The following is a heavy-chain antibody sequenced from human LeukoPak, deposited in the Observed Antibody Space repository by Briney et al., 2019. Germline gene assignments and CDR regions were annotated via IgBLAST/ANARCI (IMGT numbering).Heavy chain of an antibody. Sequence: PSETLSLTCAVYSVSFSGYYWSWIRQSPGKGLEWIGEINHSGSTNYNPSLKSRVTISIDTSKNQFSLKLRSVTAADTAVYFCARRAFPTSYSLWGQGTLVTASS. V-gene: IGHV4-34*01. CDR1: SVSFSGYY. J-gene: IGHJ4*02. D-gene: IGHD2-15*01. CDR2: INHSGST. CDR3: ARRAFPTSYSL.